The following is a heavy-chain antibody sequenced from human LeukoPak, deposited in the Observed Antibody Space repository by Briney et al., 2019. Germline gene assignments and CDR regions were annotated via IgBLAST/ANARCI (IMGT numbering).Heavy chain of an antibody. CDR2: IKEDGSEI. Sequence: GGSLRLSCAASGFTFDNAWMSWVRQAPGKGLEWVANIKEDGSEINYADSVRGRFTISRDNAKNSLYLQMNSLRAEDTAVYYCARGYTCGYWGQGTLVIVSS. D-gene: IGHD5-18*01. CDR3: ARGYTCGY. V-gene: IGHV3-7*04. CDR1: GFTFDNAW. J-gene: IGHJ4*02.